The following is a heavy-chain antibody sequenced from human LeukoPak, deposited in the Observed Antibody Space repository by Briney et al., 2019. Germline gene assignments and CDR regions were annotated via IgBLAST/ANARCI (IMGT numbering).Heavy chain of an antibody. J-gene: IGHJ4*02. CDR3: ARMTGYYLDS. Sequence: PSQTLSLACTVSGGSISSGDYYWSWIRQRPGKGPEWMGYIYYRGTTYYNPSLRSRIIMSVDTSKNQFSLKVSSVTAADTAVYYCARMTGYYLDSWGQGTVVTVSS. V-gene: IGHV4-31*03. CDR2: IYYRGTT. D-gene: IGHD3-9*01. CDR1: GGSISSGDYY.